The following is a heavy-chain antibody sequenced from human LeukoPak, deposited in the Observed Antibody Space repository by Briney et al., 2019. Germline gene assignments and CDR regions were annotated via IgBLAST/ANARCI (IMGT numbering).Heavy chain of an antibody. CDR3: ALASNSSLYYFDY. J-gene: IGHJ4*02. CDR1: GYTFTGYY. D-gene: IGHD6-13*01. V-gene: IGHV1-2*06. Sequence: ASVKVSCKASGYTFTGYYMHWVRQAPGQGLEWMGRINPNSGGTNYAQKFQGRVTMTRDTSISTAYMELSRLTSDDTAVCYCALASNSSLYYFDYWGQGTLVTVSS. CDR2: INPNSGGT.